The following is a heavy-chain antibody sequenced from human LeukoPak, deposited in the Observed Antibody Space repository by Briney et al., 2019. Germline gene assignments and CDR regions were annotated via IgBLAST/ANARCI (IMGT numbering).Heavy chain of an antibody. J-gene: IGHJ4*02. CDR3: ARGKSCGGDCYHFDY. V-gene: IGHV4-34*01. CDR2: INHSGST. D-gene: IGHD2-21*02. CDR1: GGSFSVYY. Sequence: SETLSLTCAVYGGSFSVYYWSWIRQPPGKGLEWIGEINHSGSTNYNPSLKSRVTISVDTSKNQFSLKLSSVTAADTAVYYCARGKSCGGDCYHFDYWGQGTLVTVSS.